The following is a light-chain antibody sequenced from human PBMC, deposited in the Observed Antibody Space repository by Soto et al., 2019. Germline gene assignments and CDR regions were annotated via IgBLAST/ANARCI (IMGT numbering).Light chain of an antibody. J-gene: IGKJ2*01. CDR2: AAS. V-gene: IGKV1-39*01. Sequence: DIQMTQSPSSLSASVGDRVTITCRASQSISSYLNWYQQKPRKAPELLIYAASSLQSGVPSRFSGSGSGTDFTLTISSLQPEDFATYYCQQSYSIPFTFGQGTSLEIK. CDR1: QSISSY. CDR3: QQSYSIPFT.